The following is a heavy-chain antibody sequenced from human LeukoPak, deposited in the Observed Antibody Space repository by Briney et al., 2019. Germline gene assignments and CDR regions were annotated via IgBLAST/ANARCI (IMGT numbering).Heavy chain of an antibody. D-gene: IGHD3-16*01. CDR2: LHYNENT. CDR3: ARPTIGDAFDI. V-gene: IGHV4-39*01. J-gene: IGHJ3*02. Sequence: PSETLSLTCSVSGGSISSITYYWASIRQPPGKGLQWIGSLHYNENTYYNPSLNSRVTISVNPSKNQFSLRLSSVTAADTAVYYCARPTIGDAFDIWGPGTVVTVSS. CDR1: GGSISSITYY.